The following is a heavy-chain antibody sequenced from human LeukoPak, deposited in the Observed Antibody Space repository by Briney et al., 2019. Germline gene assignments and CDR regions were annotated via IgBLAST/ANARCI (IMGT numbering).Heavy chain of an antibody. J-gene: IGHJ4*02. D-gene: IGHD3-10*01. V-gene: IGHV4-4*07. Sequence: SETLSLTCTVSGGSISSYYWSWIRQPAGKGLEGIGRIYTSGSTNYNPCLKSRVPMPVDTSKNQFSLKLSSGTAADTDVYYCARDGYYYGSGSYYNGGFDYWGQGTLVTVSS. CDR1: GGSISSYY. CDR3: ARDGYYYGSGSYYNGGFDY. CDR2: IYTSGST.